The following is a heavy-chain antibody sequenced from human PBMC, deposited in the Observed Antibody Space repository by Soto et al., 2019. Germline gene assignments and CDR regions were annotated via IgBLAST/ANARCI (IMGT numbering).Heavy chain of an antibody. J-gene: IGHJ4*02. CDR2: ISYDGSNK. Sequence: VGSLRLSCAASGFPFSSYGMHWVRQAPGKGLEWVAVISYDGSNKYYADSVKGRFTISRDNSKNTLYLQMNSLRAEDTAVYYCAKEGELLWFGDPNKGFDYWGQGTLVTVSA. V-gene: IGHV3-30*18. CDR3: AKEGELLWFGDPNKGFDY. D-gene: IGHD3-10*01. CDR1: GFPFSSYG.